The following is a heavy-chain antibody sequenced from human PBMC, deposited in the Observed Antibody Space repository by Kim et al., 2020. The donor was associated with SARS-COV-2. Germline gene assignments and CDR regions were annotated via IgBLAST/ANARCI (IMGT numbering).Heavy chain of an antibody. CDR2: INAGNGDT. D-gene: IGHD3-16*01. CDR3: VKGGGMDV. J-gene: IGHJ6*02. Sequence: ASAKVSCKASGYTFTTYGMDWVRQAPGQGLEWLGWINAGNGDTKYSQKFQGRVSITRDTSASTGYMELTSLRSEDTAVYYCVKGGGMDVWGQGTTVIVSS. V-gene: IGHV1-3*01. CDR1: GYTFTTYG.